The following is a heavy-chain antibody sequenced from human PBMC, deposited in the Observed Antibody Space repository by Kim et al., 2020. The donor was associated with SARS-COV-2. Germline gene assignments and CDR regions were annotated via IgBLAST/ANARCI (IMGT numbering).Heavy chain of an antibody. CDR3: AKDVRTVVVITGGFDY. J-gene: IGHJ4*02. Sequence: GGSLRPSCAASGFTFDDYAMHWVRQAPGKGLEWVSGISWNSGSIGYADSVKGRFTISRDNAKNSLYLQMNSLRAEDTALYYCAKDVRTVVVITGGFDYWGQGTLVTVSS. CDR1: GFTFDDYA. CDR2: ISWNSGSI. D-gene: IGHD3-22*01. V-gene: IGHV3-9*01.